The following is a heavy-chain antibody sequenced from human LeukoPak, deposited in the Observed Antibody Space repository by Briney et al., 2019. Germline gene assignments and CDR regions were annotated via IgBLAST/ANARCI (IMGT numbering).Heavy chain of an antibody. CDR1: GGSISTNY. J-gene: IGHJ6*02. V-gene: IGHV4-59*08. Sequence: PSETLSLTCTVSGGSISTNYWSWIRQPPGKGLEWIGNIFYSGRNNYNPSLRSRVTMSVDTSKTQFSLRLSSVTAADTAVYYCARHLGPGWHAMDVWGQGTTVTVSS. CDR2: IFYSGRN. CDR3: ARHLGPGWHAMDV. D-gene: IGHD2-15*01.